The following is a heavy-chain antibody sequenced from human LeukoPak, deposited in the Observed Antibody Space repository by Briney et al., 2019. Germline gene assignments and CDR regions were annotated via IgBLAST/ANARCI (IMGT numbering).Heavy chain of an antibody. D-gene: IGHD4-17*01. CDR1: GGSISSSSYY. Sequence: SETLSLTCTVSGGSISSSSYYWGWIRQPPGKGLEWIGSIYYSGSTYYNPSLKSRVTISVDTSKNQFSPKLSSVTAADTAVYYCARLSYGDYDNDAFDIWGQGTMVTVSS. J-gene: IGHJ3*02. CDR2: IYYSGST. CDR3: ARLSYGDYDNDAFDI. V-gene: IGHV4-39*01.